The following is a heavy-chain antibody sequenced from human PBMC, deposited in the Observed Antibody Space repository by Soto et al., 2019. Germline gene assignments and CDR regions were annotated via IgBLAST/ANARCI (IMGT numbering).Heavy chain of an antibody. J-gene: IGHJ4*02. CDR3: ARVSDY. CDR2: INHSGSA. CDR1: GGSFIDYS. V-gene: IGHV4-34*01. Sequence: QVLLQQWGAGRLKPSEILSLTCAVYGGSFIDYSWGWIRQSPGTGLEWIGEINHSGSANYNPSLKSRITISVDTSKNQFSLKLYSVTAADAAVYYCARVSDYWSQGTLVTVSS.